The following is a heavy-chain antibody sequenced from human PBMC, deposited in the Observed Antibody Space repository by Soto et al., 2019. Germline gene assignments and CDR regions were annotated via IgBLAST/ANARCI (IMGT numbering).Heavy chain of an antibody. CDR3: ARVTSFQDGMDV. CDR2: INPITGDT. CDR1: GYTFTDYY. D-gene: IGHD2-2*01. Sequence: QVQLVQSGAEVKKPGASVRVSCKASGYTFTDYYLHWVRQAPGQGLEWMGWINPITGDTKSTQKFQDRVTMTRDTSIGTASLELTSLTSDDTAVYYCARVTSFQDGMDVWGQGTTVSVS. V-gene: IGHV1-2*02. J-gene: IGHJ6*02.